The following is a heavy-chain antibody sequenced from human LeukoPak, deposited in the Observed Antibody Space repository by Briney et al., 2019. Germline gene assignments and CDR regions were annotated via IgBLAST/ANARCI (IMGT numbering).Heavy chain of an antibody. J-gene: IGHJ6*02. CDR3: ASSPSRIQLWLNDYYGMDV. D-gene: IGHD5-18*01. CDR1: GGTFSSYV. CDR2: IIPILGIA. V-gene: IGHV1-69*04. Sequence: ASVKVSCKASGGTFSSYVISWVRQDPGQGLEWMGRIIPILGIANYAQKFQGRVTITADKSTSTAYMELSSLRSEDTAVYYCASSPSRIQLWLNDYYGMDVWGQGTTVTVFS.